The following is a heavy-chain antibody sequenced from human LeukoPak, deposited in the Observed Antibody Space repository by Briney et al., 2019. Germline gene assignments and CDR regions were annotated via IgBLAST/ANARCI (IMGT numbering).Heavy chain of an antibody. CDR1: GGTFSSYA. J-gene: IGHJ6*03. V-gene: IGHV1-69*13. Sequence: EASVKVSCKASGGTFSSYAISWVRQAPGQGLEWMGGIIPIFGTANYAQKFQGRVTITADESTSTAYMELSSLRSEDTAVYYCARAFPSSSWYVLWGNYYYYMDVWGKGTTVTISS. CDR2: IIPIFGTA. D-gene: IGHD6-13*01. CDR3: ARAFPSSSWYVLWGNYYYYMDV.